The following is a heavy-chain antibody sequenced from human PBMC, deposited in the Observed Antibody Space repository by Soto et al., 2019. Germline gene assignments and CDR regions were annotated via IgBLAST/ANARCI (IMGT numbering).Heavy chain of an antibody. CDR3: VRSRQMESGNDYGLDV. CDR1: GVSLNTADTW. V-gene: IGHV4-30-4*01. D-gene: IGHD1-1*01. Sequence: QVQPQESGSGLVKPSQSLSLTCTVSGVSLNTADTWWSWIRQSPGKGLEFIGYYHSGGSTYYDAACRSRVNISADTSNRQFSLKLSSVTVADTAVYFSVRSRQMESGNDYGLDVWGQGTTVTVSS. J-gene: IGHJ6*02. CDR2: YHSGGST.